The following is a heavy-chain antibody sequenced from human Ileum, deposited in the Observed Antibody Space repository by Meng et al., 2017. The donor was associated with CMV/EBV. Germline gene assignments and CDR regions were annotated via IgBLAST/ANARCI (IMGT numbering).Heavy chain of an antibody. CDR3: ARRASKYTDGWYDDV. CDR2: IRDKINDYTT. V-gene: IGHV3-72*01. CDR1: FSFSDHA. Sequence: FSFSDHAMDWVRQTPRKGLEWVGRIRDKINDYTTEYAASVKGRFTILRDDSKNSLYLQMNSLETEDTAVYYCARRASKYTDGWYDDVWGQGTLVTVSS. J-gene: IGHJ3*01. D-gene: IGHD6-19*01.